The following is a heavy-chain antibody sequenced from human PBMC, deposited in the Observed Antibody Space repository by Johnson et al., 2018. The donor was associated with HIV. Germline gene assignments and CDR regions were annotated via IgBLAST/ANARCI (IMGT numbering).Heavy chain of an antibody. V-gene: IGHV3-20*04. Sequence: VQLVESGGGLVQPGRSLRLSCAASGFPFDDYAMHWVRQAPGKGLEWVSGINWNGGNRGYADSVKGQFIISRDNGKNSLYLQMNSLRAEDTALYYCAGGVGATPVAAVDIWGQGTMGTVSS. D-gene: IGHD1-26*01. CDR3: AGGVGATPVAAVDI. J-gene: IGHJ3*02. CDR1: GFPFDDYA. CDR2: INWNGGNR.